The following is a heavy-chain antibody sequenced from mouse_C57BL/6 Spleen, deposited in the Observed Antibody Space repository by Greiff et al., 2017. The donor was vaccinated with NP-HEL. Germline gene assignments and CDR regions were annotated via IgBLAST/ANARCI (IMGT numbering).Heavy chain of an antibody. CDR2: IWWDDDT. D-gene: IGHD1-1*01. CDR1: GFSLRTFGMG. V-gene: IGHV8-8*01. CDR3: ARIEDHYGSSLYYFDY. Sequence: QVQLQVSGPGILQPSQPPSLTCSLPGFSLRTFGMGVGWIRQPSGKALEWLAHIWWDDDTSYNPSLTSRLTISKDTSKNQVFLKIANVDTADTATYYCARIEDHYGSSLYYFDYGGQGTTLTVSS. J-gene: IGHJ2*01.